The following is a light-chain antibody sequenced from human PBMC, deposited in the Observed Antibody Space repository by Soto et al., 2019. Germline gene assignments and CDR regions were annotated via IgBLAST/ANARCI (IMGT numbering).Light chain of an antibody. CDR1: SSNIGGGYD. V-gene: IGLV1-40*01. CDR2: GNK. J-gene: IGLJ1*01. CDR3: QSYDNSLSGFYV. Sequence: QSVLTQPPSVSGAPGQRVTISCTGSSSNIGGGYDVHWYQQLPGTVPKLLIYGNKDRPSGVPDRFSGSKSGTSASLAITGLQAEDEADYYCQSYDNSLSGFYVFGTGTKVTVL.